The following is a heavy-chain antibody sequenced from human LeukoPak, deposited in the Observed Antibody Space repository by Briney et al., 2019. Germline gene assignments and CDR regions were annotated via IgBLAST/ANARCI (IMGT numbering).Heavy chain of an antibody. CDR1: GASISSYY. CDR3: ASPLGGFDN. D-gene: IGHD3-16*01. V-gene: IGHV4-39*01. Sequence: SETLSLTCTVSGASISSYYWAWIRQPPGKGLEWIGSIYYTGSTHYNSSLKSRVTMSVDTSKNQFSLKLSSVTAADTAVYYCASPLGGFDNWGQGTLVTVSS. CDR2: IYYTGST. J-gene: IGHJ4*02.